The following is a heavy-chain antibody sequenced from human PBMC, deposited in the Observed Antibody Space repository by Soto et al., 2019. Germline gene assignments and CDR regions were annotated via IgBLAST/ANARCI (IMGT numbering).Heavy chain of an antibody. J-gene: IGHJ5*02. CDR3: ARASTVTTSAGTNNWFDP. CDR1: GGSISAAGDS. Sequence: SETLSLTCAVSGGSISAAGDSWSWIRQPPGGGLEWIGYIYHSGTFLYNPSLKTRLTMSLDRSKNQFSLKLTSVTAADTAVYYCARASTVTTSAGTNNWFDPWGQGTLVTVSS. V-gene: IGHV4-30-2*01. D-gene: IGHD4-17*01. CDR2: IYHSGTF.